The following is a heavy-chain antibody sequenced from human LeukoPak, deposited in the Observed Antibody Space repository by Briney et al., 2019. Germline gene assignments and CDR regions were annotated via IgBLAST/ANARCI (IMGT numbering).Heavy chain of an antibody. J-gene: IGHJ4*02. CDR1: GFTFSTYR. CDR2: LSSSSDYI. D-gene: IGHD2-2*01. Sequence: GWSLRLSCAASGFTFSTYRVTWVRQAPGKGLEWVSSLSSSSDYIYYADSVKGRFTISRDNAKNSLCLQMNSLRAADTAVYYCAREGRCAGTTCHFDFWGQGTLVTVSS. CDR3: AREGRCAGTTCHFDF. V-gene: IGHV3-21*01.